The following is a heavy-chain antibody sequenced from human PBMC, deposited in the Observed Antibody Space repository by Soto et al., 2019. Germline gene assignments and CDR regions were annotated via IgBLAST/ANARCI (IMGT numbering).Heavy chain of an antibody. V-gene: IGHV3-21*01. J-gene: IGHJ6*02. CDR3: ARYDSSGYYWPYYYYGMDV. D-gene: IGHD3-22*01. CDR2: ISDSSSYI. CDR1: GFTFSTYS. Sequence: GGSLRLSCAASGFTFSTYSMNWVRQAPGKGLEWVSSISDSSSYIYYADSVKGRFTISRDNAKNSLYLQMNSLRAEDTAVYYCARYDSSGYYWPYYYYGMDVWGQGTTVPVSS.